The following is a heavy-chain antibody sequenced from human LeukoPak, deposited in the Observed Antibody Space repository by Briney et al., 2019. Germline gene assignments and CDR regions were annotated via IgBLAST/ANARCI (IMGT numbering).Heavy chain of an antibody. CDR1: GGSFSGYY. Sequence: SETLSLTCAVYGGSFSGYYWSWIRQPPGKGLEWIGEINHSGSTNYNPSLKSRVTISVDKSKNQFSLKLSSVTAADTAVYYCARTRRYCSGGSCYDWFDPWGQGALVTVSS. J-gene: IGHJ5*02. CDR2: INHSGST. V-gene: IGHV4-34*01. CDR3: ARTRRYCSGGSCYDWFDP. D-gene: IGHD2-15*01.